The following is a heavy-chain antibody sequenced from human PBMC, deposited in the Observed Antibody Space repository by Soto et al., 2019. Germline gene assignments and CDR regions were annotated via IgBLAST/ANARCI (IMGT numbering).Heavy chain of an antibody. Sequence: QVQLVESGGGVVQPGRSLRLSCAASGFTFSSYGMHWVRQAPGKGLEWGAVISYDGSNKYYADSVKGRFTISRDNSKNTLYLQMNSLRAEDTAVYYCAKEGRLGQWLARIGAERGEWHFDYWGQGTLVTVSS. CDR3: AKEGRLGQWLARIGAERGEWHFDY. D-gene: IGHD6-19*01. V-gene: IGHV3-30*18. CDR1: GFTFSSYG. J-gene: IGHJ4*02. CDR2: ISYDGSNK.